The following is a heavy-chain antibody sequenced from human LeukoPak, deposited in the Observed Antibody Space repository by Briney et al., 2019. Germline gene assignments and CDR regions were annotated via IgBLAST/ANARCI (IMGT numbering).Heavy chain of an antibody. D-gene: IGHD2-2*01. CDR2: IIPIFGTA. CDR3: ASTVASDIVVVPAAIAWFDP. V-gene: IGHV1-69*01. Sequence: SVKVSCKASGGTFSSYAISWVRQAPGQGLEWMGGIIPIFGTANYAQKFQGRVTITADESTSTAYMELSSLRSEDTAVYYCASTVASDIVVVPAAIAWFDPWGQGTLVTVSS. J-gene: IGHJ5*02. CDR1: GGTFSSYA.